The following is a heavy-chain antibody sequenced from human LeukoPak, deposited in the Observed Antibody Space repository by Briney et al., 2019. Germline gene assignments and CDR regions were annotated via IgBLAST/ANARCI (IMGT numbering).Heavy chain of an antibody. J-gene: IGHJ3*02. Sequence: PSETLSLTCTVSGGSISSYYWSWIRQPPGKGLEWIGYIYYSGGTNYNPSLKSRVAISVDTSKNQFSLKLSSVTAADTAVYYCARGGDGSSWYRDAFDIWGQGTMVTVSS. CDR3: ARGGDGSSWYRDAFDI. CDR2: IYYSGGT. V-gene: IGHV4-59*01. CDR1: GGSISSYY. D-gene: IGHD6-13*01.